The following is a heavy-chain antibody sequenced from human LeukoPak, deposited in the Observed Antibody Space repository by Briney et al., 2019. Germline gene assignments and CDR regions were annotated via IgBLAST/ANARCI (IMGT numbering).Heavy chain of an antibody. CDR2: IIPIFGTA. J-gene: IGHJ3*02. Sequence: GSSVKVSCKASGGTFSSYAISWVRQAPGQGLEWMGGIIPIFGTANYAQKFQGRVTITTDESTSTVYMEVSSLRSDDTAVYYCAAPHIQEALDTWGQGTRVTVSS. D-gene: IGHD2-21*01. CDR3: AAPHIQEALDT. CDR1: GGTFSSYA. V-gene: IGHV1-69*05.